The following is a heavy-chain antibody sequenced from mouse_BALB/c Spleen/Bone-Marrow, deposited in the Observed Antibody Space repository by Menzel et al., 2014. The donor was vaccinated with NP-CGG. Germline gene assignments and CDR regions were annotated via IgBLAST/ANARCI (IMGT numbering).Heavy chain of an antibody. CDR1: GFTFSSFG. D-gene: IGHD3-1*01. J-gene: IGHJ1*01. V-gene: IGHV5-17*02. CDR2: ISSGSSTI. CDR3: ARRGLLSYWFFDV. Sequence: EVQLVESGGGLVQPGGSRKLSCAASGFTFSSFGMHWVRQTPEKGLEWVAYISSGSSTIYYADTVKGRFTISRDNPKNTRFRQMTSVRSEDTAMYYCARRGLLSYWFFDVWGAGTTVTVSS.